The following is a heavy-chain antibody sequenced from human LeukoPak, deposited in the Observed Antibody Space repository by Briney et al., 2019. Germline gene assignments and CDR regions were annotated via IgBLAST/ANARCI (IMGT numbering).Heavy chain of an antibody. V-gene: IGHV1-2*02. Sequence: ASVKVSCKASGYTFTGYYMHWVRQAPGQGLEWMGWINPNSGGTNYAQKFQGRVTMTRDTSISTAYMELSRLRSDDTAVYYCARSPRGDGYNLFDYWGQGTLVTVSS. CDR2: INPNSGGT. CDR1: GYTFTGYY. J-gene: IGHJ4*02. D-gene: IGHD5-24*01. CDR3: ARSPRGDGYNLFDY.